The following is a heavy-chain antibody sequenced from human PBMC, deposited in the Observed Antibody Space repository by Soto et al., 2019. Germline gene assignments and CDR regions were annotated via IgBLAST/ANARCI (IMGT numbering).Heavy chain of an antibody. Sequence: GGSLRLSCAASGLTFGDYVMHWVRQAPGKGLEWVSGINWSSGIIGYADSVRGRFTISRDSAKNSLYLQMNSLRPEDTALYYCAKGPRGGALDYWGQGTLVTVSS. D-gene: IGHD3-16*01. CDR3: AKGPRGGALDY. CDR2: INWSSGII. CDR1: GLTFGDYV. J-gene: IGHJ4*02. V-gene: IGHV3-9*01.